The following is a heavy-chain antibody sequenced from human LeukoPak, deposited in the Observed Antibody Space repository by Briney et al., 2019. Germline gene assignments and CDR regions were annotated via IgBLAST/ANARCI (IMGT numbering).Heavy chain of an antibody. Sequence: PSATLSLPCTVSGGSIISSGYYWGWIRQPPGKGLEWIGYIYSSGSTKYNPSLKSRVTMSVDTSKNQFSLKLSSVTAADTAVYFCAREGTTGWAFWGPGTLVTVSS. D-gene: IGHD1-1*01. CDR1: GGSIISSGYY. J-gene: IGHJ4*02. CDR2: IYSSGST. CDR3: AREGTTGWAF. V-gene: IGHV4-61*08.